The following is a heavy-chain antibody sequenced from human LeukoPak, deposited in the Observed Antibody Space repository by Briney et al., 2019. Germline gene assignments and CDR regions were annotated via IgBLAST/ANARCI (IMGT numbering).Heavy chain of an antibody. CDR2: IRYDGSNK. CDR1: GFTFSSYG. D-gene: IGHD3-16*01. Sequence: SGGSLRLSCAASGFTFSSYGMHWVRQAPGKGLEWVAFIRYDGSNKYYADSVKGRFTISRDNSKNTLYLQMNSLKTEDTAVYYCNTDSLVLNYWGQGTLVTVSS. J-gene: IGHJ4*02. V-gene: IGHV3-30*02. CDR3: NTDSLVLNY.